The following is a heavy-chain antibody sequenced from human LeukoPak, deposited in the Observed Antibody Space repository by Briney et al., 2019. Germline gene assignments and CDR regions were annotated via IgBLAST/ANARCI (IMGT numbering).Heavy chain of an antibody. D-gene: IGHD2-2*02. CDR2: IYYSGST. CDR3: ARTGYCSSTSCYTHDAFDI. CDR1: GGSFSGYY. J-gene: IGHJ3*02. Sequence: PSETLSLTCAVYGGSFSGYYWSWIRQPPGKGLEWIGYIYYSGSTNYNPSLKSRVTISVDTSKNQFSLKLSSVTAADTAVYYCARTGYCSSTSCYTHDAFDIWGQGTMVTVSS. V-gene: IGHV4-59*01.